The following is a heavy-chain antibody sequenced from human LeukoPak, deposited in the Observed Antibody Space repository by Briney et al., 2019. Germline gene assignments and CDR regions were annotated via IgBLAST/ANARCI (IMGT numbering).Heavy chain of an antibody. Sequence: SGPTLVKPTETLTLTCTFSGFSLSTYGVAVGWIRQPPGKALEWLAVICWDDNKRYSPSLKTRLTISKDTSKNQVVLTMTNMDPVDTATYYCARSLNDAFDIWGQGTMVTVSS. J-gene: IGHJ3*02. D-gene: IGHD1-26*01. V-gene: IGHV2-5*02. CDR3: ARSLNDAFDI. CDR1: GFSLSTYGVA. CDR2: ICWDDNK.